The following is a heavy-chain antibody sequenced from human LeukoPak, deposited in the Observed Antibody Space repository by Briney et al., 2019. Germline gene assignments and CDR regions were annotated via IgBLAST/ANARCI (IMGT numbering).Heavy chain of an antibody. CDR1: GFTFSSYW. CDR2: IKQDGSEK. J-gene: IGHJ3*02. Sequence: PGGSLRLSCAASGFTFSSYWMSWVRQPPGKGLEWVATIKQDGSEKYYVDSVKGRFTISRDNAKNSLYPQMNSLRAEDTAVYYCRGIQLWARTYAFDIWGQGTMVTVSS. D-gene: IGHD5-18*01. V-gene: IGHV3-7*01. CDR3: RGIQLWARTYAFDI.